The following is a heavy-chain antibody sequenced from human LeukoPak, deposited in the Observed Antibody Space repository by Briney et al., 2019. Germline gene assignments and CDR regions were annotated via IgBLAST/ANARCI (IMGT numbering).Heavy chain of an antibody. D-gene: IGHD3-22*01. CDR2: IYYSGST. J-gene: IGHJ2*01. CDR1: GGPISSYY. V-gene: IGHV4-59*01. Sequence: SETLSLTCTVSGGPISSYYWSWIRQPPGKGLEWIGYIYYSGSTNYNPSLKSRVTISVDTSKNQFSLKLSSVTAADTAVYYCARDQYYYDSSGYSNKYFDLWGRGTLVTVSS. CDR3: ARDQYYYDSSGYSNKYFDL.